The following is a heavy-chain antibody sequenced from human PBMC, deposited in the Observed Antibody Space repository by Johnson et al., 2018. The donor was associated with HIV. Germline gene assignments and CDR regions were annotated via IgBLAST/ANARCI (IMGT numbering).Heavy chain of an antibody. V-gene: IGHV3-20*04. CDR2: ITWNGGST. CDR3: ASHRRRAADDAFDI. CDR1: GFTFDDYG. Sequence: VQLVESGGGVVRPGGSLRLSCAASGFTFDDYGMSWVRQAPGKGLEWVSGITWNGGSTGYADSVKGRFTISRDNAKNSLYLQMTRLRAEDTALYYCASHRRRAADDAFDIWGQGTMVTVSS. D-gene: IGHD6-13*01. J-gene: IGHJ3*02.